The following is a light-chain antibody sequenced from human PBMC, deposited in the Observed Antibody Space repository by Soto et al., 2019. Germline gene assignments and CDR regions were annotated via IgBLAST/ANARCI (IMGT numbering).Light chain of an antibody. CDR3: QQYYSYPPDT. CDR2: AAS. Sequence: AIRMTQSPSSLSASTGDRVTITCRASQGISSYLAWYQQKPGKAPKLLIYAASTLQSGVPSRFSGSGSGTDVTLTISCLQSEDFATYYCQQYYSYPPDTFGQGTKLEIK. V-gene: IGKV1-8*01. J-gene: IGKJ2*01. CDR1: QGISSY.